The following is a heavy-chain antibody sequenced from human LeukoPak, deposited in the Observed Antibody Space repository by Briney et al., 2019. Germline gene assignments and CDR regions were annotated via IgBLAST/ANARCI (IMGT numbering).Heavy chain of an antibody. CDR1: GFTFSDYY. J-gene: IGHJ4*02. V-gene: IGHV3-11*04. CDR2: ISSSGSTI. CDR3: ARARLRFLFDY. D-gene: IGHD3-3*01. Sequence: GGSLRLSCAASGFTFSDYYMSWIRQAPGKGLEWVSYISSSGSTIYYADSVKARFTISRDNAKNSLYLQMNSLRAEDTAVYYCARARLRFLFDYWGQGTLVTVSS.